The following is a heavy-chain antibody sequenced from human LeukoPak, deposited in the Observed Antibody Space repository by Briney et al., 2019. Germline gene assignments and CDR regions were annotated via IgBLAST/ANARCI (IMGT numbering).Heavy chain of an antibody. D-gene: IGHD3-9*01. J-gene: IGHJ4*02. Sequence: SQTLSLNSTVSGGSISSGDYYWSWIRQPPGKGLEWIGYIYYSGSTYYNPSLKSRVTISVDTSKNQFSLKLSSVTAADTAVYYCARGLTYYDILTGYYMYYFDYWGQGTLVTVSS. CDR1: GGSISSGDYY. CDR3: ARGLTYYDILTGYYMYYFDY. V-gene: IGHV4-30-4*01. CDR2: IYYSGST.